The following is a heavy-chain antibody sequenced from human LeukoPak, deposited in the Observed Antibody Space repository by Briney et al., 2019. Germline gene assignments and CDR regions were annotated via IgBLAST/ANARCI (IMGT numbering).Heavy chain of an antibody. V-gene: IGHV4-59*08. CDR2: IYYSGST. J-gene: IGHJ5*02. CDR3: ARASVEYYYDSSGFSRGNNWFDP. Sequence: SETLSLTCTVSGGSISSYYWSWIRQPPGKGLEWIGYIYYSGSTNYNPSLKSRVTISVDPSKNQFSLKLSSVPAADTAVYYCARASVEYYYDSSGFSRGNNWFDPWGQGTLVTVSS. D-gene: IGHD3-22*01. CDR1: GGSISSYY.